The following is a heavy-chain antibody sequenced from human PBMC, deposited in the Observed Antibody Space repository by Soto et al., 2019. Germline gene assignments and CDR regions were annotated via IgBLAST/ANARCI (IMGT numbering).Heavy chain of an antibody. V-gene: IGHV3-11*06. J-gene: IGHJ4*02. CDR3: ARDNSSYDFWSGYYTPVPPDY. CDR1: GFTFSDYY. CDR2: ISSSSSYT. Sequence: GGSLSLSCAASGFTFSDYYMSWLRPAPGKGLEWVSYISSSSSYTNYADSVKGRFTISRDNAKNSLYLQMNSLRAEDTAVYYCARDNSSYDFWSGYYTPVPPDYWGQGTLVTVSS. D-gene: IGHD3-3*01.